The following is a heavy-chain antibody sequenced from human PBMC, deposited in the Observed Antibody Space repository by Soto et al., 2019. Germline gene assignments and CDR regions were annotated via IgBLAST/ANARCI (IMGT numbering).Heavy chain of an antibody. CDR1: GFTFSSYG. Sequence: VQLVESGGGVVQPGRSLRLSCAASGFTFSSYGMHWVRQAPGKGLEWVAVISYDGSNKYYADSVKGRFTISRDNSKNTLYLQMNSLRAEDTAVYYCAKDFGPSGYWGQGTLVTVSS. CDR2: ISYDGSNK. CDR3: AKDFGPSGY. J-gene: IGHJ4*02. D-gene: IGHD3-10*01. V-gene: IGHV3-30*18.